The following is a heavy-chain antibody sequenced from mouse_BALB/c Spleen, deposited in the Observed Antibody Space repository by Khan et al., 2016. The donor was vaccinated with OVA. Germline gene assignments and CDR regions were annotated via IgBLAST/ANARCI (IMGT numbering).Heavy chain of an antibody. CDR3: TRHGYVAWFTY. Sequence: EVQLQQSGPELMKPGASVKISCKASGYSFTTYYIHWVLQSHGKSLDWIGYIDPFSGDTTYNQKFNGKATLTVDKSSSTAYIHLNNLTSEDSAVYYCTRHGYVAWFTYWGRGTLVTVSA. V-gene: IGHV1S135*01. CDR1: GYSFTTYY. D-gene: IGHD2-2*01. J-gene: IGHJ3*01. CDR2: IDPFSGDT.